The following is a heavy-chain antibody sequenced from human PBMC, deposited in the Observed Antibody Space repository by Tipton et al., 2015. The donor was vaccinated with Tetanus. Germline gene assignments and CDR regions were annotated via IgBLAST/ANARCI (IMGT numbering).Heavy chain of an antibody. CDR1: GYTFTHYG. CDR3: ARGRGLGPHEYFEH. V-gene: IGHV1-18*01. J-gene: IGHJ1*01. D-gene: IGHD3/OR15-3a*01. CDR2: ISPFNENV. Sequence: QVQLVQSRAEVKKPGASVKVSCKASGYTFTHYGVNWVRQAPGQGLEWTGWISPFNENVNYAEKFQGRLTMTTDRSTATVYMDLRSLRSDDTAVYYCARGRGLGPHEYFEHWGQGTLVTVSS.